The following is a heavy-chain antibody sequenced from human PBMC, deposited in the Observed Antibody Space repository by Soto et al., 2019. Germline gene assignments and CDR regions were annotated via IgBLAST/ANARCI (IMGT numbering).Heavy chain of an antibody. J-gene: IGHJ5*02. Sequence: GGSLKLSCAASGFSFSSAWMSWVRPTPEKGLGWVGRIKSKSDGGTTDYAAPVKSRFTISRNGSENTLYLQMNSLKTDDTAVYYCTTDRFYSPVYPWGQGTLVTVSS. CDR2: IKSKSDGGTT. D-gene: IGHD4-4*01. CDR3: TTDRFYSPVYP. V-gene: IGHV3-15*01. CDR1: GFSFSSAW.